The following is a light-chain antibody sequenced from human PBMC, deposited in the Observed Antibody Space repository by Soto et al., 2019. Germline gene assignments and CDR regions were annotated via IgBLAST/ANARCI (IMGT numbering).Light chain of an antibody. J-gene: IGKJ3*01. Sequence: EMVMTQSPATPSVSPGERVTLSCRASESVNRNLAWYQQKPGQGPSLLIYYASTRATGVPDRFTGSGSGTEFTLTISSLQSEDFVVYNCQPYSNWPPTFGPGTKVEIK. CDR2: YAS. CDR3: QPYSNWPPT. V-gene: IGKV3-15*01. CDR1: ESVNRN.